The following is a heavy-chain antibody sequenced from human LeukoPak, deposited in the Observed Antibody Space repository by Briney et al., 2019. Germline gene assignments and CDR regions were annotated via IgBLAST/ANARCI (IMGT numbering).Heavy chain of an antibody. CDR3: ARIYGDYIMY. V-gene: IGHV4-34*01. Sequence: SETLSLTCAVYGASFSGYYWSWIRQPPGKGLERIGEINHSGSTNYNPALQSRVTISVDASKNQFSLRLKAVTAADMAVYYCARIYGDYIMYWGQGTLLTVSS. CDR2: INHSGST. CDR1: GASFSGYY. D-gene: IGHD4-17*01. J-gene: IGHJ4*02.